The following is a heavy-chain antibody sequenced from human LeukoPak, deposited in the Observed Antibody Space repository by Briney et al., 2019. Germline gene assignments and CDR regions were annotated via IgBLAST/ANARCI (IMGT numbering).Heavy chain of an antibody. V-gene: IGHV3-7*01. Sequence: GGSLRLFCAASGFTISGYWMTWVRQAPGKGLEWVANIKQDGSEKTDVDSVKGRFTISRDNAKNSIYLQMNSLRVEDTAIYYCARDGGTDWYDPWGQGTLVSVSS. D-gene: IGHD3-16*01. CDR1: GFTISGYW. J-gene: IGHJ5*02. CDR2: IKQDGSEK. CDR3: ARDGGTDWYDP.